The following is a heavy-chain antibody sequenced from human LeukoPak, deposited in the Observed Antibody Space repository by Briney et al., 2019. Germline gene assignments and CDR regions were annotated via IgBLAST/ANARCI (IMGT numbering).Heavy chain of an antibody. V-gene: IGHV3-11*01. CDR3: ARAPEVCGSGSYYFSCTTPTNY. CDR2: ISSSGSTI. Sequence: KSGGSLRLSCAASGFTFSDYYMSWIRQAPGKGLEWVSYISSSGSTIYYADSVKGRFTISRDNAKNSLYLQMNSLRVEDTAVYYCARAPEVCGSGSYYFSCTTPTNYWGQGTLVTVSS. CDR1: GFTFSDYY. J-gene: IGHJ4*02. D-gene: IGHD3-10*01.